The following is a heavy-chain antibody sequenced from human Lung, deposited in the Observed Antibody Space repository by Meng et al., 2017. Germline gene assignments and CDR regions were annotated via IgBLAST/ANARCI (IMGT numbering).Heavy chain of an antibody. CDR1: GGSFSDYY. Sequence: AQRQKWGGGLLKPSATLSLTCVVSGGSFSDYYWSWIRQPPGKGLEWIGEINHSGSTNYTPSLESRATISVDTSQNNLSLKLSSVTAADSAVYYCARGPTTMAHDFDYWGQGTLVTVSS. D-gene: IGHD4-11*01. CDR3: ARGPTTMAHDFDY. CDR2: INHSGST. V-gene: IGHV4-34*01. J-gene: IGHJ4*02.